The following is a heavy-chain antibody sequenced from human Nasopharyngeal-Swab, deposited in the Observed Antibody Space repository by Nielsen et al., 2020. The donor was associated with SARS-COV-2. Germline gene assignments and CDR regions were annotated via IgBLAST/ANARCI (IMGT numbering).Heavy chain of an antibody. Sequence: GASLQISCAASGFTFSSSSMNWVRQAPGKGLEWVSSISSSSRYIYYADSVKGRFTISRDNAKNSLYLQMNSLRAEDTAVYYCARGEAMVNYYYYGMDVWGQGTTVTVSS. CDR3: ARGEAMVNYYYYGMDV. V-gene: IGHV3-21*01. CDR2: ISSSSRYI. CDR1: GFTFSSSS. D-gene: IGHD5-18*01. J-gene: IGHJ6*02.